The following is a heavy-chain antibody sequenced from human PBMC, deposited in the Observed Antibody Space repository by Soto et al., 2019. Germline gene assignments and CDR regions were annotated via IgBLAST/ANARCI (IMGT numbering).Heavy chain of an antibody. CDR3: AREQAAYYIAY. V-gene: IGHV4-59*01. CDR1: NGSIFNYS. J-gene: IGHJ4*02. CDR2: IYYSGTT. D-gene: IGHD2-15*01. Sequence: LSLTCTVSNGSIFNYSWSWIRQSPGKGLEWSGYIYYSGTTNYNPSLKSRVTMSVDTSKNQFSLKLSSVTAADSAVYFCAREQAAYYIAYWGQGTVVTVSS.